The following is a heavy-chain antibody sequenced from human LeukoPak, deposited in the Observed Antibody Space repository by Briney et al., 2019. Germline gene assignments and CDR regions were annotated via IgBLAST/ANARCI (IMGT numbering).Heavy chain of an antibody. D-gene: IGHD2-2*01. CDR3: AIGYCSSTSCYELDY. CDR1: GYSFISYW. Sequence: GESLQISCQGSGYSFISYWIGWVRQMPGKGLEWMGIIYPGDSDTRYSPSFQGQVTISADKSISTAYLQWSSLKASDTAMYYCAIGYCSSTSCYELDYWGQGTLVTVSS. CDR2: IYPGDSDT. J-gene: IGHJ4*02. V-gene: IGHV5-51*01.